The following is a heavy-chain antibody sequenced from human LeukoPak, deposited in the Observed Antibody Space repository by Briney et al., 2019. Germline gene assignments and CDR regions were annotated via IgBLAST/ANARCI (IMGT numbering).Heavy chain of an antibody. Sequence: HGASVKVSCKASGGTFSSYAISWVRQAPGQGLEGMGGIIPIFGTANYAQKFQGRVTITTDESTSTAYIELSSLRSEDTAVHYCARDLVGAWNYFDYWGQGTLVTVSS. CDR1: GGTFSSYA. CDR2: IIPIFGTA. D-gene: IGHD1-26*01. V-gene: IGHV1-69*05. CDR3: ARDLVGAWNYFDY. J-gene: IGHJ4*02.